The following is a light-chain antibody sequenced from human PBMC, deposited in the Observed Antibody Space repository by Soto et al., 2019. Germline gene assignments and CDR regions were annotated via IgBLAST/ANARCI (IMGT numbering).Light chain of an antibody. Sequence: DIQMTQSPSSLSASVGDRVTITCRASQSISSYLNWYQQKPGKAPKLLIYDASSLQSWVPSRFSGSGSGTDFTLTISRLEPEDFAVYYCQQYGSSGTFGQGTKVDIK. CDR1: QSISSY. J-gene: IGKJ1*01. V-gene: IGKV1-39*01. CDR2: DAS. CDR3: QQYGSSGT.